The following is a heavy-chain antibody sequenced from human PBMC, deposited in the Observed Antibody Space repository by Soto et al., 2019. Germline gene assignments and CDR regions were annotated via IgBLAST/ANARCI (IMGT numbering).Heavy chain of an antibody. V-gene: IGHV4-34*01. CDR1: GGSFSVYY. CDR3: ARARWQLVPPMFDY. J-gene: IGHJ4*02. Sequence: SDTLSLTCAVYGGSFSVYYWSWIRQPPGKGLEWIGEINHSGSTNYNPSLKSRVTISVDTSKNQFSLKLSSVTAADTAVYYCARARWQLVPPMFDYWGQGTLVTVSS. D-gene: IGHD6-6*01. CDR2: INHSGST.